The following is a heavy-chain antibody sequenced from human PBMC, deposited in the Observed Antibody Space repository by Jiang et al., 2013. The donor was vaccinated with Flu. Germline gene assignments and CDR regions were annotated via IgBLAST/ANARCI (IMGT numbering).Heavy chain of an antibody. Sequence: GAEVRSWASVKVSCKASGYTFTSYYMHWVRQAPGQGLEWMGIINPSGGSTSYAQKFQGRVTMTRDTSTSTVYMELSSLRSEDTAVYYCAGGGPPPYYYYGMDVWGQGTTVTVSS. D-gene: IGHD3-10*01. J-gene: IGHJ6*02. CDR1: GYTFTSYY. CDR2: INPSGGST. CDR3: AGGGPPPYYYYGMDV. V-gene: IGHV1-46*01.